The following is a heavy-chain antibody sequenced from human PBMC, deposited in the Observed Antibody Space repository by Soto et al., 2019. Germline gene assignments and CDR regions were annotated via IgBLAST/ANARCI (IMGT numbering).Heavy chain of an antibody. J-gene: IGHJ6*03. D-gene: IGHD3-10*01. V-gene: IGHV3-21*01. CDR3: AREGTEPTMVRGVIISDYYYYMDV. CDR1: GFTFSSYS. Sequence: EVQLVESGGGLVKPGGSLRLSCAASGFTFSSYSMNWVRQAPGKGLEWVSSISSSSSYIYYADSVKGRFTISRDNAKNSLYLQMNSLSAEDTAVYYCAREGTEPTMVRGVIISDYYYYMDVWGKGTTVTVSS. CDR2: ISSSSSYI.